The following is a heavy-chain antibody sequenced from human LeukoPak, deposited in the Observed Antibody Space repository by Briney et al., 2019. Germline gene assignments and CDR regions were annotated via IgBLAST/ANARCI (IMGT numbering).Heavy chain of an antibody. CDR3: ARDWANPGAFDI. J-gene: IGHJ3*02. CDR2: INPSGGST. CDR1: GYTFTSYY. V-gene: IGHV1-46*01. Sequence: ASVKVSCKASGYTFTSYYMHWVRQAPGQGLEWMGIINPSGGSTSYAQKFQGRVTITADESTSTAYMELSSLRSEDTAVYYCARDWANPGAFDIWGQGTMVTVSS. D-gene: IGHD2-8*01.